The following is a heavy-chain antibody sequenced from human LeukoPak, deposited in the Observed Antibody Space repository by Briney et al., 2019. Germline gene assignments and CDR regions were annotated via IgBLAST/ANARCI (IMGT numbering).Heavy chain of an antibody. Sequence: GGPLSFSFEAPGFPFGGFAISWVRQAQGRGLEWSSVIMGGGGSTYYADSVKGRFTISRDNSKNTLNLQMNSLRAEDTAVYYCAKDLNSTYNYDSSGYEDAFDIWGQGTMVTVSS. D-gene: IGHD3-22*01. V-gene: IGHV3-23*01. CDR2: IMGGGGST. J-gene: IGHJ3*02. CDR3: AKDLNSTYNYDSSGYEDAFDI. CDR1: GFPFGGFA.